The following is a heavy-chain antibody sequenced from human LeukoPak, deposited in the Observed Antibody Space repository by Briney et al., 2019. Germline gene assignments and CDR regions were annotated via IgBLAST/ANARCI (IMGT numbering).Heavy chain of an antibody. CDR2: INHSGST. Sequence: SETLSLTCAVYGGSFSGYYWSWIRQPPGKGLEWIGEINHSGSTNYNPSLKSRVTISVDTSKNQFSLRLSSVTAADTAVYYCARAGYSYGYAKDYWGQGTLVTVSS. J-gene: IGHJ4*02. V-gene: IGHV4-34*01. D-gene: IGHD5-18*01. CDR1: GGSFSGYY. CDR3: ARAGYSYGYAKDY.